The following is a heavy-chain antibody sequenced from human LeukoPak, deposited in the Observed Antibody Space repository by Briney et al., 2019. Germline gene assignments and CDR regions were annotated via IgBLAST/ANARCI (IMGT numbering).Heavy chain of an antibody. J-gene: IGHJ4*02. Sequence: PSETLSLTCTVSGGSISSYYWSWIRQPPGKGLEWIGEINHSGSTNYNPSLKSRVTILVDTSKNQFSLKLSSLTAADTAVYYCARLVGATSGNYFDSWGQGTLVTVSS. CDR1: GGSISSYY. CDR3: ARLVGATSGNYFDS. CDR2: INHSGST. V-gene: IGHV4-34*01. D-gene: IGHD1-26*01.